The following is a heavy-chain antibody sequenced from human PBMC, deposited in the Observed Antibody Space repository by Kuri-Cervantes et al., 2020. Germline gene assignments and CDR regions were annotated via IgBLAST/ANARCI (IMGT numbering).Heavy chain of an antibody. D-gene: IGHD6-19*01. CDR3: ATGYSSGWLPGVGMDV. CDR2: INPNSGGT. CDR1: GYTFTGYY. V-gene: IGHV1-2*02. Sequence: ASVKVSCKASGYTFTGYYMHWVRQAPGQGLEWMGWINPNSGGTNYAQKFQGRVTMTRDTSISTAYMELSRLRSGDTAVYYCATGYSSGWLPGVGMDVWGQGTTVTVSS. J-gene: IGHJ6*02.